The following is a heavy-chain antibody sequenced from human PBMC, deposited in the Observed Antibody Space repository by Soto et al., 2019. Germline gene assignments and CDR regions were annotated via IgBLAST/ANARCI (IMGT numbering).Heavy chain of an antibody. CDR3: ARDLNYGSGSWD. V-gene: IGHV4-4*02. Sequence: QVQLQESGPGLLKPSGTLSLTCTVSGGSISSGNWFSWVRQSPGKGLEWIGEISHSGSTNYKPSLKSRVTISIAKSKNHLSLNLISVTAADTAVYYCARDLNYGSGSWDWGQGTMVTVSS. D-gene: IGHD3-10*01. CDR1: GGSISSGNW. J-gene: IGHJ3*01. CDR2: ISHSGST.